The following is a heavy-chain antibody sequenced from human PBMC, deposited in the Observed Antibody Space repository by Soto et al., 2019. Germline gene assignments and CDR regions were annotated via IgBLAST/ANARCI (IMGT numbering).Heavy chain of an antibody. CDR3: ARGPLYY. J-gene: IGHJ4*02. Sequence: PSETLSLGGAVYGGSFIGYYWSWIRQPPGKGLEWIGEINHSGSTNYNPSLKSRVTISVDTSKNQFSLKLSSMTAADTAVYYCARGPLYYWGQGTLVTVSS. CDR1: GGSFIGYY. V-gene: IGHV4-34*01. CDR2: INHSGST.